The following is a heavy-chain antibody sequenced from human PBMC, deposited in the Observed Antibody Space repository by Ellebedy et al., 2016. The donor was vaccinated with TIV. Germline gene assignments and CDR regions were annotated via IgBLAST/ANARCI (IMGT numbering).Heavy chain of an antibody. Sequence: ASVKVSXKASRYTFTGYYMHWVRQAPGQGLEWMGWINPNSGGTNYAQKFQGRVTMTRNTSISTAYMELSSLRSEDMAVYYCARAPKWGNAFDIWGQGTMVTVSS. CDR2: INPNSGGT. D-gene: IGHD3-16*01. V-gene: IGHV1-2*02. J-gene: IGHJ3*02. CDR1: RYTFTGYY. CDR3: ARAPKWGNAFDI.